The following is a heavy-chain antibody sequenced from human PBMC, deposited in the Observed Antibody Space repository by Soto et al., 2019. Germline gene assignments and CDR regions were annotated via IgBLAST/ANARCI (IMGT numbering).Heavy chain of an antibody. V-gene: IGHV3-30-3*01. J-gene: IGHJ6*02. CDR3: ARDRIPTGMDV. CDR1: GFTFSSSA. Sequence: GGSLRLSCAASGFTFSSSAMHWVRQAPGKGLEWVAVISYDGSNKYYADSVKGRFTISRDNSKNTLYLQMNSLRAEDTAVYYCARDRIPTGMDVWGQGTTVTVSS. CDR2: ISYDGSNK.